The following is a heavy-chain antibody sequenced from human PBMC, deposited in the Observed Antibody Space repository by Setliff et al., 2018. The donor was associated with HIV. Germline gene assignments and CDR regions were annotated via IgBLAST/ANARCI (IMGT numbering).Heavy chain of an antibody. V-gene: IGHV4-4*07. CDR1: GGSISSYY. CDR3: ARDPVITMMVGPKFYFDY. J-gene: IGHJ4*02. CDR2: IFSSGST. Sequence: TLSLTCTVSGGSISSYYWSWIRQPAGKGLEWIGRIFSSGSTSYNSSLKSRVTMSVDTSKNQFSLRLTSVTAADTAVYYCARDPVITMMVGPKFYFDYWGQGTQVTVSS. D-gene: IGHD3-22*01.